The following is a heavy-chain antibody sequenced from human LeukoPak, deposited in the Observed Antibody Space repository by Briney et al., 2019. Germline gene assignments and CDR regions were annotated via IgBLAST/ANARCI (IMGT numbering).Heavy chain of an antibody. CDR1: GFTFSTYW. V-gene: IGHV3-74*01. J-gene: IGHJ5*01. CDR3: ARSTGDYVWGSYRFNWFDS. D-gene: IGHD3-16*02. CDR2: INSDGSST. Sequence: GGSLRLSCAASGFTFSTYWMHWVRQLPGKGLVWVSLINSDGSSTTYADSVKGRFTISRNNAKNTLYLQMNGLRAEDTAVYYCARSTGDYVWGSYRFNWFDSWGQGTLVTVSS.